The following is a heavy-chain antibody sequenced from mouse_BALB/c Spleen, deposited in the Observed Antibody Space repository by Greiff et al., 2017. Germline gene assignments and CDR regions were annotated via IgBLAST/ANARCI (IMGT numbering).Heavy chain of an antibody. Sequence: QVQLKESGAELARPGASVKMSCKASGYTFTSYTMHWVKQRPGQGLEWIGYINPSSGYTNYNQKFKDKATLTADKSSSTAYMQLSSLTSEDSAVYYCARDYYDYDGEYYYAMDYWGQGTSVTVSS. V-gene: IGHV1-4*01. CDR3: ARDYYDYDGEYYYAMDY. CDR2: INPSSGYT. J-gene: IGHJ4*01. CDR1: GYTFTSYT. D-gene: IGHD2-4*01.